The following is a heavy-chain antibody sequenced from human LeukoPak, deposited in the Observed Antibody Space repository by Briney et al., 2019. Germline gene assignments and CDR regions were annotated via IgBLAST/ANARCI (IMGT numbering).Heavy chain of an antibody. CDR2: ISSSGSTI. CDR1: GFTFSSYE. CDR3: ARGVGSGHDY. Sequence: GGSLRLSCAASGFTFSSYEMNWVRQAPGKGLEWVSYISSSGSTIYYADSVKGRFTISRDNAKSSLYLQMNSLRAEDTAVYYCARGVGSGHDYWGQGTLVTVSS. V-gene: IGHV3-48*03. J-gene: IGHJ4*02. D-gene: IGHD6-19*01.